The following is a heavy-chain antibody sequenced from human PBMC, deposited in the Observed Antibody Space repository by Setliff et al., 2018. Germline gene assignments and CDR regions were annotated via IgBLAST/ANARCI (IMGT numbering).Heavy chain of an antibody. CDR1: GFTFSSFW. Sequence: LRLSCAASGFTFSSFWMSWVRQAPGKGLEWVANINQDGGAKYYVDSVKGRFTISRDNTKNSLYLQMNSLRAEDTAVYYCARDGVGPTYTYFFDFWGQGSQVTVSS. V-gene: IGHV3-7*01. D-gene: IGHD1-26*01. CDR3: ARDGVGPTYTYFFDF. J-gene: IGHJ4*02. CDR2: INQDGGAK.